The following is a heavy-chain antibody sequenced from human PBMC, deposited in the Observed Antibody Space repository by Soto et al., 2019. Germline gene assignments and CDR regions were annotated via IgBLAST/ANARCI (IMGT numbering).Heavy chain of an antibody. D-gene: IGHD1-26*01. Sequence: GGSLRLSCAASGLTFSSSAMNWFRQAPGKGLEWVSYISSSSTIYYVDSVKGRFTISRDNAKNSLYLQMNSLRDEDTAVYYCARDRAGAQYGLDVWGQGTTVTVSS. CDR2: ISSSSTI. CDR3: ARDRAGAQYGLDV. V-gene: IGHV3-48*02. J-gene: IGHJ6*02. CDR1: GLTFSSSA.